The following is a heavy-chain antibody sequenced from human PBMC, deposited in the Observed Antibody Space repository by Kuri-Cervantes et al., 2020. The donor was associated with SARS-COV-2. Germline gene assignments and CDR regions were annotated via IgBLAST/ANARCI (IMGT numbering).Heavy chain of an antibody. D-gene: IGHD6-6*01. CDR1: GYTFTGYY. CDR2: INPNSGGT. Sequence: ASVKVSCRASGYTFTGYYMHWVRQAPGQGLEWMGWINPNSGGTSYAQKFQGRVTMTRDTSISTAYMELSRLRSDDTAVYYCARGGIAARLVFDYWGQGTLVTVSS. J-gene: IGHJ4*02. V-gene: IGHV1-2*02. CDR3: ARGGIAARLVFDY.